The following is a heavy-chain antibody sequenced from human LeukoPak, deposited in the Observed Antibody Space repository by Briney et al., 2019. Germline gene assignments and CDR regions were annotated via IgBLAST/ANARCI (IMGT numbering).Heavy chain of an antibody. CDR3: ARPLSLSGNINWFDP. V-gene: IGHV4-39*01. Sequence: SETLSLTCIVSGDSISSSSYYWAWIRQPPGKGLEWIGSVTSSGNTRYNPSLNSRITTSVDTSKNQFSLKLSSVTAADTAVYYCARPLSLSGNINWFDPWGQGTLVTVSA. J-gene: IGHJ5*02. CDR2: VTSSGNT. D-gene: IGHD1-26*01. CDR1: GDSISSSSYY.